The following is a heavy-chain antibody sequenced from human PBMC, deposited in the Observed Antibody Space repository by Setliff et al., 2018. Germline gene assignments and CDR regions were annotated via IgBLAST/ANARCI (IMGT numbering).Heavy chain of an antibody. D-gene: IGHD6-13*01. V-gene: IGHV4-59*08. CDR3: ARHTHATYSSSFDY. CDR2: IYYSGST. CDR1: GDSISSYY. Sequence: SETLSLTCTVSGDSISSYYWSWIRQPPGKGLEWIGYIYYSGSTNYNPSLKGRATLSIDASKKQFSLKLTSVTAADTAVYYCARHTHATYSSSFDYWGQGTLVTVSS. J-gene: IGHJ4*02.